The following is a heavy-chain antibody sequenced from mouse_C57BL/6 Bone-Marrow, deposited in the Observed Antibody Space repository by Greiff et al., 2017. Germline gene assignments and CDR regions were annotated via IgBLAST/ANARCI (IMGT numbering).Heavy chain of an antibody. Sequence: QVQLQQPGAELVMPGASVKLSCKASGYTFTSYWMHWVKQRPGQGLEWIGEIDPSDSYTNYNQKFKGKSTLTVDTSSSTAYMQLSSLTSEDSAVYYCARGWGDPTWCAYWCQGTRVTVSA. J-gene: IGHJ3*01. D-gene: IGHD2-3*01. CDR2: IDPSDSYT. CDR1: GYTFTSYW. V-gene: IGHV1-69*01. CDR3: ARGWGDPTWCAY.